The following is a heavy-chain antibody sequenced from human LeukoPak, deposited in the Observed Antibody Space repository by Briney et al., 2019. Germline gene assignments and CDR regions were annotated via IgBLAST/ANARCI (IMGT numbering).Heavy chain of an antibody. J-gene: IGHJ5*02. CDR2: ISSSSGYI. D-gene: IGHD6-6*01. CDR1: GFTFSSYW. CDR3: AREYSSSVSFDP. V-gene: IGHV3-21*01. Sequence: GGSLRLSCAASGFTFSSYWMSWVRQAPGKGLEWVSSISSSSGYIYHADSVKGRFTISRDNAKNSLYLQMNSLRAEDTAVYYCAREYSSSVSFDPWGQGTLVTVSS.